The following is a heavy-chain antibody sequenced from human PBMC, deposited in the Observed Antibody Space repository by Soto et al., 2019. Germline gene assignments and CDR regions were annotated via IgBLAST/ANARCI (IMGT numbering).Heavy chain of an antibody. Sequence: GGSLRLSCAASGFTFSSYAMSWVRQAPGKGLEWVSAITGSGGGTYYADSVKGRFTISRDNSKNTLYLQMNSLRAEDTAVYYCAKATGYSSGRGAFDIWGQGTMVTVSS. CDR1: GFTFSSYA. CDR3: AKATGYSSGRGAFDI. V-gene: IGHV3-23*01. J-gene: IGHJ3*02. CDR2: ITGSGGGT. D-gene: IGHD6-19*01.